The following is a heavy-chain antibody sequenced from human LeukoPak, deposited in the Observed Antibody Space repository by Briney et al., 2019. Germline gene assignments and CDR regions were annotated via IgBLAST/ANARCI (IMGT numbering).Heavy chain of an antibody. Sequence: GGSLRLSCAASGFTFSNAWMSWVRQAPGKGLEWVGRIKSKIDGGTTDYGAPVKGRFTISRDDSKNTLYLQMSSLKTEDTAVYYCTSDEGEDTSYWGQGTLVTVSS. CDR3: TSDEGEDTSY. D-gene: IGHD2-15*01. CDR2: IKSKIDGGTT. V-gene: IGHV3-15*05. CDR1: GFTFSNAW. J-gene: IGHJ4*02.